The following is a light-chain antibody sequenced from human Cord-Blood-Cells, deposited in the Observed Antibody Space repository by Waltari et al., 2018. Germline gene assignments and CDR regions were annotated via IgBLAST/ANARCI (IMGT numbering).Light chain of an antibody. CDR2: DVS. V-gene: IGLV2-11*01. Sequence: QSALTQPRSVSGSPGQSVTISCTGTSSDVGGYNYVSWYQQHPGKAPKRMIYDVSKRPSGVPDRFAGAKSGNTASLTISGLQAEDEADYCCCSYAGSYTVFGGGTKLTVL. CDR3: CSYAGSYTV. CDR1: SSDVGGYNY. J-gene: IGLJ3*02.